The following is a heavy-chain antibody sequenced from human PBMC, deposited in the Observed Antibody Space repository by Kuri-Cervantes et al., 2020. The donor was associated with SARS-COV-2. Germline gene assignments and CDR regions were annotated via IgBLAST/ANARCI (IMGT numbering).Heavy chain of an antibody. CDR3: SRDKCGPTTVTPYYYGMDV. V-gene: IGHV3-72*01. CDR1: GFTFSDHY. D-gene: IGHD4-11*01. J-gene: IGHJ6*02. CDR2: TRNKANSYTT. Sequence: GESLKISCAASGFTFSDHYMDWVRQAPGKGLEWVGRTRNKANSYTTEYAASVTGRFTISRDDSKSITYLQMKSLKTEDTAVYYCSRDKCGPTTVTPYYYGMDVWGQGTTVTVSS.